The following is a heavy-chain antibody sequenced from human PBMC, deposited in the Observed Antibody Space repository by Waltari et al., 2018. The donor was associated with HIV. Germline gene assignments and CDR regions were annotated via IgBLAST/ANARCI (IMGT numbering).Heavy chain of an antibody. CDR3: ASGSRRGHSHGIDY. CDR1: GYSIESGYY. CDR2: SLHSGNT. D-gene: IGHD5-18*01. Sequence: QVQLQESGPGLVKPSETLSLTCSVSGYSIESGYYWGWIRQPPGKAREWIGSSLHSGNTYYNPSLKSRLTISLDTSKNQVSLKLSAVTAADTAVYYCASGSRRGHSHGIDYWGQGTLVTVSS. J-gene: IGHJ4*02. V-gene: IGHV4-38-2*01.